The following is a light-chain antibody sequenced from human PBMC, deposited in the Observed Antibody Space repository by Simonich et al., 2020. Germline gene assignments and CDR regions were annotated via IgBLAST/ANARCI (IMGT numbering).Light chain of an antibody. V-gene: IGKV2-30*02. CDR3: MQGTHWPPWT. CDR2: KVS. Sequence: DVVMTKSPLSLPVTLGQPASISCRSSQSLVPSDGNTYLNWFQQRPGQSPRRLIYKVSNRDSGVPDRFSGSGSGTDFTLKISRVEAEDVGVYYCMQGTHWPPWTFGQGTKVEIK. CDR1: QSLVPSDGNTY. J-gene: IGKJ1*01.